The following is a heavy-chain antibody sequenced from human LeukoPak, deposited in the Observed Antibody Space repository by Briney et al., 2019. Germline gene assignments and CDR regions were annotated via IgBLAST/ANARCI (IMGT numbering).Heavy chain of an antibody. CDR2: IYYSGST. Sequence: SETLSLTCTVSGGSISSYYWSWIRQPPGKGLEWIGYIYYSGSTNYNPSLKSRVTISVDTSKNQFSLQLNSVTPEDTAVYYCARGYSSSWRFDYWGQGTLVTVSS. CDR1: GGSISSYY. D-gene: IGHD6-13*01. J-gene: IGHJ4*02. V-gene: IGHV4-59*12. CDR3: ARGYSSSWRFDY.